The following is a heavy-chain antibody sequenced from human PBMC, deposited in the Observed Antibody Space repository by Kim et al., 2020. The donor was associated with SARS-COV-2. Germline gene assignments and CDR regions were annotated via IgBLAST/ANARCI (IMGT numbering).Heavy chain of an antibody. CDR2: IYYSGST. J-gene: IGHJ4*02. V-gene: IGHV4-39*01. CDR3: RASMIVVVITTTADLVDY. D-gene: IGHD3-22*01. CDR1: GGSISSSSYY. Sequence: SETLSLTCTVSGGSISSSSYYCGWIRQPPGKGLEWIGRIYYSGSTYYNPSLKSRGTISVDTSKNQFSLKLSSVTAADTAVYYCRASMIVVVITTTADLVDYWCQGTLVTVSS.